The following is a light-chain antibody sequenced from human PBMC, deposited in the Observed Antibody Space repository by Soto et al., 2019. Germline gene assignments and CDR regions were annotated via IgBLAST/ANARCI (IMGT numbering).Light chain of an antibody. CDR1: QSVSIW. J-gene: IGKJ1*01. V-gene: IGKV1-5*03. CDR2: KAS. CDR3: QQYNAYWT. Sequence: DIQMTQSPSTLSASVGDRVTITCRASQSVSIWLAWYQQKPGKAPKVLIYKASTLESGVPSRFSGSGSGTEFTLTISSLQPEDSATYYCQQYNAYWTCGQGTKVEI.